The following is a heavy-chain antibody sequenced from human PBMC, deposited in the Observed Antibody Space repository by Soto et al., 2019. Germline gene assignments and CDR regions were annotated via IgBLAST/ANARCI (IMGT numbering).Heavy chain of an antibody. CDR3: AKDPGVRGHSGYDVGTS. Sequence: GGSLRLSCAASGFTFSSYAMSWVRQAPGKGLEWVSAISGSGGSTYYADSVKGRFTISRDNSKNTLYLQMNSLRAEDTAVYYYAKDPGVRGHSGYDVGTSWGQGTLVTVSS. D-gene: IGHD5-12*01. J-gene: IGHJ5*02. V-gene: IGHV3-23*01. CDR1: GFTFSSYA. CDR2: ISGSGGST.